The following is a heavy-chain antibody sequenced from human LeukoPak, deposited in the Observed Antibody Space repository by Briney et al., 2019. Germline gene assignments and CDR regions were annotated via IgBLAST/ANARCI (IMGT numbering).Heavy chain of an antibody. CDR3: ARRAVTNQFDS. V-gene: IGHV3-66*02. Sequence: GGSLRLSCAASGLTVTNNHMTWVRQAPGKGLERVSVIQSGGSTYYADSVKGRFTISRDNSKNTLYLQMSSLRAEDTAVYYCARRAVTNQFDSWGQGTLVTVSS. CDR1: GLTVTNNH. CDR2: IQSGGST. J-gene: IGHJ4*02. D-gene: IGHD4-17*01.